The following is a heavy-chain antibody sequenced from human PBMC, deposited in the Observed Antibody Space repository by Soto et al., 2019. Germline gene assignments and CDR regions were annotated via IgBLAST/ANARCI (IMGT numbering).Heavy chain of an antibody. CDR3: AKGASCSDRSCYSSMDV. CDR2: ISGSSDRT. D-gene: IGHD2-15*01. CDR1: GFTFSTYA. V-gene: IGHV3-23*01. Sequence: GGSLRLSCAASGFTFSTYAINWVRQAPGKGLEWVSIISGSSDRTYYADSVKGRFTISRDNSKNTLYLQMSSLRAEDTAVYYCAKGASCSDRSCYSSMDVWGQGTTVTVSS. J-gene: IGHJ6*02.